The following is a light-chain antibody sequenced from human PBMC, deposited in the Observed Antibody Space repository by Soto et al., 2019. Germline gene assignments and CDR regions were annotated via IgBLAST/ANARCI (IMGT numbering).Light chain of an antibody. Sequence: QSALTQPASVSGSPGQSITISCTGTSSDVGSSNLVSWYQQHPGKAPKLIIYEGIQRPSGLSHRFSGSKSANTASLTISGLQTEAEADYYCCSYAGGNTFAFGGGTKVTVL. J-gene: IGLJ3*02. CDR1: SSDVGSSNL. CDR2: EGI. V-gene: IGLV2-23*03. CDR3: CSYAGGNTFA.